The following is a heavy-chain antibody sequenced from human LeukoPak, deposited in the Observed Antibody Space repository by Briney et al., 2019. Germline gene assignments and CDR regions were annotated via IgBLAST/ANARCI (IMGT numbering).Heavy chain of an antibody. V-gene: IGHV1-2*02. CDR1: GYTFTGYY. CDR2: INPNNGGT. J-gene: IGHJ4*02. Sequence: ASVKVSCKASGYTFTGYYMHWVRQAPGQGLEWMGWINPNNGGTNYAQKFQGRVTMTRDTSISTAYMELSRLRSDDTAVYYCAREQKGSRGIAAAANDYWGQGTLVTVSS. CDR3: AREQKGSRGIAAAANDY. D-gene: IGHD6-13*01.